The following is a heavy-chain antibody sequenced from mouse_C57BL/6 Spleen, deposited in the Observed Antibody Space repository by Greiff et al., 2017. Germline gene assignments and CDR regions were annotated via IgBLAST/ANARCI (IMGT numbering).Heavy chain of an antibody. J-gene: IGHJ3*01. CDR3: ARGDDYDDPTWFAY. CDR1: GYSITSGYD. D-gene: IGHD2-4*01. Sequence: EVKLVESGPGMVKPSQSLSLTCTVTGYSITSGYDWHWIRHFPGNKLEWMGYISYSGSTNYNPSLKSRISITHDTSKNHFFLKLNSVTTEDTATYYCARGDDYDDPTWFAYWGQRTLVTVSA. V-gene: IGHV3-1*01. CDR2: ISYSGST.